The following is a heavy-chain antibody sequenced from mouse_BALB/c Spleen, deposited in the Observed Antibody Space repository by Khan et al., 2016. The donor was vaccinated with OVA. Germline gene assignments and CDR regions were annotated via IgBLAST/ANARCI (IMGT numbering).Heavy chain of an antibody. CDR3: ARPPYFSYAMDN. CDR2: INTYTGEP. V-gene: IGHV9-3-1*01. CDR1: GHTFTNFG. D-gene: IGHD2-10*01. Sequence: QIQLVQSGPELKKPGETVKISCKASGHTFTNFGMNWVKQAPGKGLKWMGWINTYTGEPTYADDFNGRFAFSLEASASTAYLQINNLTNEDTATYFCARPPYFSYAMDNWGQGTSVTVS. J-gene: IGHJ4*01.